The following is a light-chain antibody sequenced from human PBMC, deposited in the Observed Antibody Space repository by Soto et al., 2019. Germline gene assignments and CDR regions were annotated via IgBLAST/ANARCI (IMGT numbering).Light chain of an antibody. CDR1: SSNIGNNY. CDR3: GTWDSSLSAGV. J-gene: IGLJ2*01. V-gene: IGLV1-51*02. Sequence: QSVLTQSASVSAAPGQKVTISCSGSSSNIGNNYVSWYQQLPGTAPKLLIYENNKRPSGIPDRFSGSKSGTSATLGITGLQTGDEADYYCGTWDSSLSAGVFGGGTKLTVL. CDR2: ENN.